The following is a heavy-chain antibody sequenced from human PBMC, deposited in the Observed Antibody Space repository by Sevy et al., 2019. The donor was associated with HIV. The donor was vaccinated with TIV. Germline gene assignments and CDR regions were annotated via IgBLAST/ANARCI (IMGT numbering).Heavy chain of an antibody. J-gene: IGHJ3*01. D-gene: IGHD2-21*02. V-gene: IGHV4-59*01. CDR3: ARLSRNNVVVTGVRRDGFDV. Sequence: SETLSLTCTVSGGAISTYYWSWIGQPPGKGLQSIGYIYYTGKTNYNPSLQTPVTMSIDTSKNQFSLRLSSVTSADTAIYYCARLSRNNVVVTGVRRDGFDVWGQGTMVTVSS. CDR1: GGAISTYY. CDR2: IYYTGKT.